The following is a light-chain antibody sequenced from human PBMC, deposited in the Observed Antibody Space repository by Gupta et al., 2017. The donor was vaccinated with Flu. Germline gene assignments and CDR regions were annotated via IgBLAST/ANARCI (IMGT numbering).Light chain of an antibody. J-gene: IGKJ1*01. Sequence: LGGMATSKCKSSHSVLYSSKNKNYLTWYQQKPGQPPKLLIYWASTRESGVPDRFSGSGSGTDFTLTISSLQAEDVAVYYCQQYYSSPRTFGQGTKVEIK. CDR3: QQYYSSPRT. V-gene: IGKV4-1*01. CDR2: WAS. CDR1: HSVLYSSKNKNY.